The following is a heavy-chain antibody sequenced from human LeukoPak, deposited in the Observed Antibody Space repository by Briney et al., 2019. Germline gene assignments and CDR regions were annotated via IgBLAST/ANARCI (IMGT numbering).Heavy chain of an antibody. D-gene: IGHD1-7*01. CDR2: INSNSGGT. V-gene: IGHV1-2*02. J-gene: IGHJ4*02. CDR1: GYTFTGYY. CDR3: ARLGITGTTGGYYFDY. Sequence: GASVKVSCKASGYTFTGYYMHWVRQAPGQGLEWMGWINSNSGGTNYAQKFQGRVTMTRDTSISTAYMELSRLRSDDTAVYYCARLGITGTTGGYYFDYWGQGTLVTVSS.